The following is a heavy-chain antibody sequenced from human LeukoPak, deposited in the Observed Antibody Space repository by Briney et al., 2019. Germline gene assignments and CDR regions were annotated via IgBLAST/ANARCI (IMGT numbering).Heavy chain of an antibody. CDR1: GFTFSSYS. Sequence: GGSLRLSCAASGFTFSSYSMNWVRQAPGKGLEWVSSISSSSSYIYYADSVKGRFTISRDNAKNSLYLQMNSLRAEDTAVYYCARDGEYCGSVSYPDYWGQGTLVTVSS. CDR3: ARDGEYCGSVSYPDY. V-gene: IGHV3-21*01. D-gene: IGHD3-10*01. CDR2: ISSSSSYI. J-gene: IGHJ4*02.